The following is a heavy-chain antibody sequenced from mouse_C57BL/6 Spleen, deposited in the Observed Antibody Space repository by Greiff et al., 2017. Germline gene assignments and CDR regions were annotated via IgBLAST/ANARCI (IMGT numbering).Heavy chain of an antibody. J-gene: IGHJ3*01. CDR3: TTTVVAPVAY. CDR2: IDPENGDT. CDR1: GFNIKDDY. D-gene: IGHD1-1*01. V-gene: IGHV14-4*01. Sequence: EVQLQESGAELVRPGASVKLSCTASGFNIKDDYMHWVKQRPEQGLEWIGWIDPENGDTEYASKFQGKATITADTSSNTAYLQLSSLTSEDTAVYYCTTTVVAPVAYRGQGTLVTVSA.